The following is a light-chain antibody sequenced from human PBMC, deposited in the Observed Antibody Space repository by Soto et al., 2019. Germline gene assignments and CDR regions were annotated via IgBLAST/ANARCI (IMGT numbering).Light chain of an antibody. CDR2: KAS. Sequence: DIQMTQSPSTLSTSVGDRVTITCRASQSISIWLAWYQQRPGKAPNLLIYKASSLESGVPSRFSGGGSGTEFTLTITSLQPDDFATYYCQQYNAYPWTLGQGTKVDIK. CDR3: QQYNAYPWT. J-gene: IGKJ1*01. CDR1: QSISIW. V-gene: IGKV1-5*03.